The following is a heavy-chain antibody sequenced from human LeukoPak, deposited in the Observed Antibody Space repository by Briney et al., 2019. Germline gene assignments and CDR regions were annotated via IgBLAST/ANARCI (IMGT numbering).Heavy chain of an antibody. J-gene: IGHJ4*02. CDR2: IIPIFGTA. V-gene: IGHV1-69*06. D-gene: IGHD3-22*01. Sequence: GASVKVSCKASGGTFSSYAISWVRQAPGQGLEWMGGIIPIFGTANYAQKFQGRVTITADKSTSTAYMELSSLRSEDTAVYYCTTDREYYDTSGNRYWGQGTLVTVSS. CDR3: TTDREYYDTSGNRY. CDR1: GGTFSSYA.